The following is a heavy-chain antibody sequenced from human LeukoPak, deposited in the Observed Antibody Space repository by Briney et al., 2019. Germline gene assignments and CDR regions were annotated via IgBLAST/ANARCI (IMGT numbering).Heavy chain of an antibody. D-gene: IGHD3-16*02. J-gene: IGHJ4*02. Sequence: ASVKVSCKASGYTFTGYYMHWVRQAPGQGLEWMGWINPNSGGTNYAQKFQGRGTITSETSISTAYMELSRLRSDDAAVYYCARGDYVWGSYRQPFFDYWGQGTLVTVSS. V-gene: IGHV1-2*02. CDR2: INPNSGGT. CDR1: GYTFTGYY. CDR3: ARGDYVWGSYRQPFFDY.